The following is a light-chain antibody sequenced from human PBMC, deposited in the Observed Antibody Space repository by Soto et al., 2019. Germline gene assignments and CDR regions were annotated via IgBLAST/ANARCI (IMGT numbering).Light chain of an antibody. Sequence: DIQMTQSPSSLSASVGDRVTITCRASQSISSYLNWYQQKPGQAPKRLIYAASSLQSGVPSRFRGSGSGTECTLAMSSRQPEDFATYYCQQSYRTPPLTVGGGTKVEIK. J-gene: IGKJ4*01. CDR2: AAS. V-gene: IGKV1-39*01. CDR1: QSISSY. CDR3: QQSYRTPPLT.